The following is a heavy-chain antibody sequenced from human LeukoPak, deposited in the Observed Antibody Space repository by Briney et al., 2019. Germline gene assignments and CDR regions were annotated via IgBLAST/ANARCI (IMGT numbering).Heavy chain of an antibody. CDR3: AKNRDNWNDLDEFDY. CDR1: GFTYSSYG. CDR2: IRYDGSNK. Sequence: GGSLRLSCAASGFTYSSYGMHWVPQAPGKGLEGVAFIRYDGSNKYYADSVKGRFTISRDNSKNTLYLQMNSLRAEDTAVYYCAKNRDNWNDLDEFDYWGQGTLVTVSS. J-gene: IGHJ4*02. D-gene: IGHD1-20*01. V-gene: IGHV3-30*02.